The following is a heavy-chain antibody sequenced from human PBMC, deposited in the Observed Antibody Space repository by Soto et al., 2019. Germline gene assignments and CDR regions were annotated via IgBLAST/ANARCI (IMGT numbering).Heavy chain of an antibody. Sequence: KVSCKTSGYSFTKYGLHWVRQAPGQRLEWMGWINPGNGDTKYSQKFQGRVTITRDTSATTAYMELSSLRSEDSAVFYCARTDCGSTSCYNYYYYGMDVWGQGTTVTVSS. D-gene: IGHD2-2*01. CDR3: ARTDCGSTSCYNYYYYGMDV. CDR2: INPGNGDT. J-gene: IGHJ6*02. V-gene: IGHV1-3*01. CDR1: GYSFTKYG.